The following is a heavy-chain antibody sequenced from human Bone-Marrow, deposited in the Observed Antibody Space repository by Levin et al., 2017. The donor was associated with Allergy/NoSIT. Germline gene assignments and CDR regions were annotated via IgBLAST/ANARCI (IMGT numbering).Heavy chain of an antibody. CDR3: ARQLSLSHYWYFDL. CDR1: GYTFTDHY. J-gene: IGHJ2*01. Sequence: ASVKVSCRTSGYTFTDHYLHWVRQAPGQGPEWMGWINPNSSYTKFSAKFQGRVSLTRDTSISTAYMVLSGLRSDDTAFYYCARQLSLSHYWYFDLWGRGTLVTVSS. CDR2: INPNSSYT. D-gene: IGHD1-1*01. V-gene: IGHV1-2*02.